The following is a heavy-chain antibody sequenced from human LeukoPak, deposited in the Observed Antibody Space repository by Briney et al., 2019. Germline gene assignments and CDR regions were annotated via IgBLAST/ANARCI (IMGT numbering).Heavy chain of an antibody. CDR3: AREGSGSYQPRANWFDP. Sequence: GASVTVSCKASGGTFSSYAISWVRQAPGQGLEWMGGIIPIFGTANYAQKFQGRVTITTDESTSTAYMELSSLRSEDTAVYYCAREGSGSYQPRANWFDPWGQGTLVTVSS. CDR1: GGTFSSYA. D-gene: IGHD1-26*01. CDR2: IIPIFGTA. J-gene: IGHJ5*02. V-gene: IGHV1-69*05.